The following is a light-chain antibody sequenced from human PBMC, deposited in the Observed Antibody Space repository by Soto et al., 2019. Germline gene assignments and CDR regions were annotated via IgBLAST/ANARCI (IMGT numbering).Light chain of an antibody. CDR1: QDISKF. CDR2: HAS. V-gene: IGKV1-33*01. J-gene: IGKJ3*01. Sequence: DIQMTQSPSSLSASVGDRVSFTCQASQDISKFLNWYQHKPGQAPSLLIYHASKSQFGVPSRFSGSVSGTEFTFTISSLQPGDNATYYCQQYDKRPFTFGPGTKVD. CDR3: QQYDKRPFT.